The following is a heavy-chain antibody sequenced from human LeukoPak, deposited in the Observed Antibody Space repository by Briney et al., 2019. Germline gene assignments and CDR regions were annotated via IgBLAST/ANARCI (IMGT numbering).Heavy chain of an antibody. V-gene: IGHV4-39*07. D-gene: IGHD1-26*01. CDR2: IYYSGST. Sequence: PSETLSLTCTVSGGSISSSSYYWGWIRQPPGKGLEWIGSIYYSGSTYYNPSLKSRVTISVDTSKNQFSLKLSSVTAADTAVYYCARLVDRLGFDPWGQGTLVTVSS. J-gene: IGHJ5*02. CDR1: GGSISSSSYY. CDR3: ARLVDRLGFDP.